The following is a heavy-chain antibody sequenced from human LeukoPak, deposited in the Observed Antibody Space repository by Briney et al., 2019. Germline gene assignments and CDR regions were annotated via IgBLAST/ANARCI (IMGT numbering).Heavy chain of an antibody. CDR2: INHSGST. V-gene: IGHV4-34*01. CDR3: ARRGIGRVRSWFDP. D-gene: IGHD3-3*02. Sequence: PGGSLRLSCAASGFTFSRYDMSWIRQPPGKGLEWIGEINHSGSTNYNPSLKSRVTISVDTSKNQFSLKLSSVTAADTAVYYCARRGIGRVRSWFDPWGQGTLVTVSS. CDR1: GFTFSRYD. J-gene: IGHJ5*02.